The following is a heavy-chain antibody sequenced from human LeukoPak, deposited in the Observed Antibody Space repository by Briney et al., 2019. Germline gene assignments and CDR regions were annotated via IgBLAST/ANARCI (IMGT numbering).Heavy chain of an antibody. CDR2: IYPGDFDT. CDR3: ARHYDSGATYPDY. V-gene: IGHV5-51*01. Sequence: GESLQFSCRGFGYTFTSYWVGWVRQMPGKGLEWMGIIYPGDFDTRYSPSFQGQVTISADRSISTAYLQWSSLKASDTAMYYCARHYDSGATYPDYWGQGTLVTVSS. CDR1: GYTFTSYW. J-gene: IGHJ4*02. D-gene: IGHD3-22*01.